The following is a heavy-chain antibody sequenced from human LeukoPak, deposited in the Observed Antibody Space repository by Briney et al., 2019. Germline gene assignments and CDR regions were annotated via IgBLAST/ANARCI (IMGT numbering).Heavy chain of an antibody. Sequence: GASVKVSCKASGYTFTDYYMYWVRQAPGQGLEWVGWINPNSGGTNYAQKFQGRVTMTRDTSISTAYMELSRLRSDDTAVYYCARHASGYDYENNWFDPWGQGTLVTVSS. CDR1: GYTFTDYY. CDR3: ARHASGYDYENNWFDP. V-gene: IGHV1-2*02. J-gene: IGHJ5*02. D-gene: IGHD5-12*01. CDR2: INPNSGGT.